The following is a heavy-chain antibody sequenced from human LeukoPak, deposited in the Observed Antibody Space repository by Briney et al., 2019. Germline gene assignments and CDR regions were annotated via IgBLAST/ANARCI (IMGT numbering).Heavy chain of an antibody. J-gene: IGHJ3*02. Sequence: ASVKVSCKASGYTFTNFDINWVRQAPGQGLEWMGWINPNSGGTNYAQKFQGWVTMTRDTSISTAYMELSRLRSDDTAVYYCARHGLGYCSSTSCHEGAFDIWGQGTMVTVSS. CDR2: INPNSGGT. CDR3: ARHGLGYCSSTSCHEGAFDI. V-gene: IGHV1-2*04. CDR1: GYTFTNFD. D-gene: IGHD2-2*01.